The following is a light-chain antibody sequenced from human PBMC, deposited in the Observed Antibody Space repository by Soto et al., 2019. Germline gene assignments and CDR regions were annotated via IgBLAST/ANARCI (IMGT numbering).Light chain of an antibody. CDR1: QSVSSSY. CDR3: QQYGSSPST. CDR2: DAS. V-gene: IGKV3D-20*01. J-gene: IGKJ5*01. Sequence: EIVLTQSPATPALSPGGRATLSCGASQSVSSSYLAWYQQKPGLAPRLLIYDASSRATGIPDRFSGSGSGTDFTLTISRLEPEDFAVYYCQQYGSSPSTFGQGTRLEIK.